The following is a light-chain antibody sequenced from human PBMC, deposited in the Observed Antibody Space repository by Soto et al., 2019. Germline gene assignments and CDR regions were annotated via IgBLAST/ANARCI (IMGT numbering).Light chain of an antibody. V-gene: IGKV3-15*01. Sequence: IVMTQSPATLSVSPGDRATFSCRASQNIYSNIAWYQQRPGQAPRLLIYRASTRATGVPARFSGSGSGTEFTLTISSLQSEDFAVYSCLQYHNLWAFGQGTKVEIK. CDR2: RAS. CDR3: LQYHNLWA. J-gene: IGKJ1*01. CDR1: QNIYSN.